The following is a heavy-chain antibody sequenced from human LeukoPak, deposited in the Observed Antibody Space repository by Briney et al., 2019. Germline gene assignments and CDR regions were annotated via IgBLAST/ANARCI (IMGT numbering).Heavy chain of an antibody. CDR2: FYYSKSS. V-gene: IGHV4-30-4*01. Sequence: SGTLSLTCTVSGGSISSGDYYWGWIPPPPGKVLEWIVYFYYSKSSYYNPSLKSRVTISVDTSKNQFSLKLSSVTAADTAVCYCARDLYGSGSSYFDYWGQGTLVTVSS. J-gene: IGHJ4*02. CDR1: GGSISSGDYY. D-gene: IGHD3-10*01. CDR3: ARDLYGSGSSYFDY.